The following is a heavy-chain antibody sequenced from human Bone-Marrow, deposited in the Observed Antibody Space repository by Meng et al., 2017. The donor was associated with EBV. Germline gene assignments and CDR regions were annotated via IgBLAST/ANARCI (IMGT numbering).Heavy chain of an antibody. CDR3: ARGSSFCSGGSCFEN. J-gene: IGHJ4*02. Sequence: QGQLQESGPGLVKPSQTPSLTCPFSGGSISTGYYYLTWIRQPPGKGLEWIGYIYCNGNTYYNPSLKSRVTISGDSSKNQFSLKLTSVTAADTAVYFCARGSSFCSGGSCFENWGQGTLVTVSS. D-gene: IGHD2-15*01. V-gene: IGHV4-30-4*01. CDR1: GGSISTGYYY. CDR2: IYCNGNT.